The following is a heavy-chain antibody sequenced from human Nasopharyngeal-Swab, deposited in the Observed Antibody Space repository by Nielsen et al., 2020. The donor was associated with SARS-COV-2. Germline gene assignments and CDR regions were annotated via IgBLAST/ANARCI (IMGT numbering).Heavy chain of an antibody. D-gene: IGHD6-13*01. CDR3: AKDNEAAAEHYFDY. J-gene: IGHJ4*02. Sequence: GESLKISCAASGFTFDDYAMHWVRQAPGKGPEWVSLISWDGGSTYYADSVKGRFTISRDNSKNSLYLQMNSLRAEDTALYYCAKDNEAAAEHYFDYWGQGTLVTVSS. CDR1: GFTFDDYA. CDR2: ISWDGGST. V-gene: IGHV3-43D*03.